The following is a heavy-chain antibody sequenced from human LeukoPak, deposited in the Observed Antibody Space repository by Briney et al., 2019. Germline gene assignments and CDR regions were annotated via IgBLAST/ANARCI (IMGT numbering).Heavy chain of an antibody. CDR2: ISAYNGNT. Sequence: ASVKVSCKASGGTFSSYAISWVRQAPGQGLEWMGGISAYNGNTNYAQKLQGRVTMTTDTSTSTAYMELRSLRSGDTAVYYCAREYAPGNWFDPWGQGTLVTVSS. J-gene: IGHJ5*02. V-gene: IGHV1-18*01. CDR1: GGTFSSYA. D-gene: IGHD2-8*01. CDR3: AREYAPGNWFDP.